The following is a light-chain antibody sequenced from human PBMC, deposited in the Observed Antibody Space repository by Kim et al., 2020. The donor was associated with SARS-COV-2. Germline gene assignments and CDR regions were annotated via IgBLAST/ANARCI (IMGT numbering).Light chain of an antibody. CDR1: ALPKQY. CDR3: QSADSSGVI. CDR2: KDS. J-gene: IGLJ2*01. Sequence: SYELTQPPSVSVSPGQTARITCSGDALPKQYAYXYQQKPGQAPVLVIYKDSERPSGIPERFSGSSSGTTVTLTISGVQAEDEADYYCQSADSSGVIFGGG. V-gene: IGLV3-25*03.